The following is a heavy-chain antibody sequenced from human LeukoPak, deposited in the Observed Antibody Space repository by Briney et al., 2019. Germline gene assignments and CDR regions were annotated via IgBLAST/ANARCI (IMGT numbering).Heavy chain of an antibody. V-gene: IGHV3-30-3*01. J-gene: IGHJ4*02. Sequence: PGGSLRLSCAASGFTFRNYAMHWVRQAPGKGLEWVAVISYDGNNKSYADSVKGRFTISRDNSKNTLYLQMNSLRVDDTAAYYCASRIAVAGTFDYWGKGTLVTASS. D-gene: IGHD6-19*01. CDR1: GFTFRNYA. CDR3: ASRIAVAGTFDY. CDR2: ISYDGNNK.